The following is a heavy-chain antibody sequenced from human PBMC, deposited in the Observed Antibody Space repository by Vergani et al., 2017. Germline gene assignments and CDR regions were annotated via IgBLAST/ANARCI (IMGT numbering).Heavy chain of an antibody. CDR3: AREDCSSTSCHYYFDY. CDR2: MNPNSGNT. J-gene: IGHJ4*02. D-gene: IGHD2-2*01. Sequence: QVQLVQSGAEVKKPGASVKVSCKASGYTFTSYDINWVRQATGQGLEWMGWMNPNSGNTGNAQKFQGRVTITRNTSISTAYMEMSSLRSEDTAVYYCAREDCSSTSCHYYFDYWGQGTLVTVSA. V-gene: IGHV1-8*03. CDR1: GYTFTSYD.